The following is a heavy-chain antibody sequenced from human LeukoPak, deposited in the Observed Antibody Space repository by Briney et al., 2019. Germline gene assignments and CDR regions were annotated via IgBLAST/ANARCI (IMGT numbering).Heavy chain of an antibody. D-gene: IGHD6-19*01. CDR2: ISAYNGNT. Sequence: ASVKVSCKASGYTFTSYGISWVRQASGQGLEWMGWISAYNGNTNYAQKLQGRVTMTTDTSTSTAYMELRSLRSDDTAVYYCARSSAVAGRFDYWGQGTLVTVSS. CDR3: ARSSAVAGRFDY. J-gene: IGHJ4*02. CDR1: GYTFTSYG. V-gene: IGHV1-18*01.